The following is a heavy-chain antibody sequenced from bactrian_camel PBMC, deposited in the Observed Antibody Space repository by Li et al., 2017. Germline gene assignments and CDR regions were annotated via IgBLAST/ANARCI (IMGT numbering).Heavy chain of an antibody. CDR2: FTSDGSI. CDR1: GDTYRTIMC. V-gene: IGHV3S53*01. D-gene: IGHD1*01. J-gene: IGHJ6*01. CDR3: AARSVGWCPLFEHWLGKRAYTPGGYFAN. Sequence: HVQLVESGGGSVQAGGSLSLSCAASGDTYRTIMCMAWFRQAPGEFREGVASFTSDGSISYADSVQGRFTISKDNAENTLHLQMNSLQPEDTAMYYCAARSVGWCPLFEHWLGKRAYTPGGYFANWGQGTQVTVS.